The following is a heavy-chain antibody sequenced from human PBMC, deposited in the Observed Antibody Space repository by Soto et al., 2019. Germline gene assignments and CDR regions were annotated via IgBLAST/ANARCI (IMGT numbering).Heavy chain of an antibody. V-gene: IGHV4-30-4*01. CDR3: ARLPILIMTNFQSYYGMDV. CDR2: IDYSGST. Sequence: SETLSLTCTVSGGSISSSNYYWNWIRQPPGKGLEWIGYIDYSGSTSYNPSLKSRFTMSLDTSKNQFSLKVNSVIAADTAVYFCARLPILIMTNFQSYYGMDVWGQGTTVTVSS. J-gene: IGHJ6*02. D-gene: IGHD3-16*01. CDR1: GGSISSSNYY.